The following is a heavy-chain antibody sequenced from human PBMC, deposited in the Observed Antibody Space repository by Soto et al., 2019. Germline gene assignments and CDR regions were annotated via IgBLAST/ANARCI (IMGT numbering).Heavy chain of an antibody. CDR3: ARNFNRGGYYPDY. D-gene: IGHD3-22*01. V-gene: IGHV3-11*06. CDR2: ISSSAYT. J-gene: IGHJ4*02. Sequence: GGSLRLSCAASGFPFSDYYMSWIRQAPGEGLEWISYISSSAYTIYADSVKGRFTISRDNAKNSLFLQMTSLRVEDTAVYYCARNFNRGGYYPDYWGRGTLLTVSS. CDR1: GFPFSDYY.